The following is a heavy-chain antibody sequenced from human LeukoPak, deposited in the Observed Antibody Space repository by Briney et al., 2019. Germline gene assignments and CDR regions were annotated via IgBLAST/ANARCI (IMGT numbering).Heavy chain of an antibody. V-gene: IGHV3-72*01. D-gene: IGHD2-21*02. CDR3: ARVVTSNDAFDI. J-gene: IGHJ3*02. CDR2: TRNKANSYTT. CDR1: GFTFSDHY. Sequence: PGRSLRLSCAASGFTFSDHYMDWVRQAPGKGLEWVGRTRNKANSYTTEYAASVKGRFTISRDDSKNSLYLQMNSLKTEDTAVYYCARVVTSNDAFDIWGQGTMVTVSS.